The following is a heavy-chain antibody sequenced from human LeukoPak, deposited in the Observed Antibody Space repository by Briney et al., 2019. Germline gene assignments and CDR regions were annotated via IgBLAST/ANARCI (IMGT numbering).Heavy chain of an antibody. V-gene: IGHV3-21*01. D-gene: IGHD2-15*01. J-gene: IGHJ4*02. CDR3: ASTCSGGSCYSYGFDY. CDR2: ISSSSSYI. CDR1: GFTFSSYW. Sequence: GGSLRLSCAASGFTFSSYWMSWVRQAPGKGLEWVSSISSSSSYIYYADSVKGRFTISRDNAKNSLYLQMNSLRAEDTAVYYCASTCSGGSCYSYGFDYWGQGTLVTVSS.